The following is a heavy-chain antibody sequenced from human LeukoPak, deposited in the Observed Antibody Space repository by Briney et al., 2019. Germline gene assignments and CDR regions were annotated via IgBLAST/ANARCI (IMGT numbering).Heavy chain of an antibody. CDR3: ARDGVVITTSPFDY. CDR1: GYTFTSYG. D-gene: IGHD3-22*01. J-gene: IGHJ4*02. CDR2: ISGYNGNT. V-gene: IGHV1-18*01. Sequence: ASVKVSCKTSGYTFTSYGISWVRQAPGQGLEWMGWISGYNGNTNYAQKIQGRVTMTTDTSTSTVYMELRSLRSDDTAVYYCARDGVVITTSPFDYWGQGTLVTVSS.